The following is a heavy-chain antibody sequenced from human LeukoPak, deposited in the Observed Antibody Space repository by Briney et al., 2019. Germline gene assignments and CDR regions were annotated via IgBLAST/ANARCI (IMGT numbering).Heavy chain of an antibody. D-gene: IGHD3-22*01. CDR3: ARTSSSGYYYRDAFDI. V-gene: IGHV3-11*01. CDR1: GFTFSDYD. J-gene: IGHJ3*02. CDR2: IRGSGGDS. Sequence: GVSLRLSCAASGFTFSDYDMSWIRQAPGKGLEWVAYIRGSGGDSYHTDSVKGRFTISRDNAKTSVYLQMNSLRAEDTAVYYCARTSSSGYYYRDAFDIWGQGTMVTVSP.